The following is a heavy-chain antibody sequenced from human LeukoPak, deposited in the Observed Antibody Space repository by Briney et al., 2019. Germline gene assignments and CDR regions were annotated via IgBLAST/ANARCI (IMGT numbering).Heavy chain of an antibody. Sequence: GGSLRLSCAASGFTFSSYAMSWVRQAPGKGLEWVSVIYSGGSTYYADSVKGRFTISRHNSKNTLYLQMNSLRAEDTAVYYCARDSLAAAGTSVWGQGTLVTVSS. D-gene: IGHD6-13*01. CDR1: GFTFSSYA. J-gene: IGHJ4*02. V-gene: IGHV3-53*04. CDR2: IYSGGST. CDR3: ARDSLAAAGTSV.